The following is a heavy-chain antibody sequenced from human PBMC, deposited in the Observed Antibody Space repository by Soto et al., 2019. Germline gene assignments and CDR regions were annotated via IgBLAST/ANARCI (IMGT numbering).Heavy chain of an antibody. J-gene: IGHJ6*02. D-gene: IGHD4-17*01. CDR3: ARHYGGNSAPYYYYYGMDV. CDR2: IYYSGST. CDR1: GGSISSYY. Sequence: PSETLSLTCTVSGGSISSYYWSWIRQHPGKGLEWIGYIYYSGSTYYNPSLKSRVTISVDTSKNQFSLKLSSVTAADTAVYYCARHYGGNSAPYYYYYGMDVWGQGTTVTVSS. V-gene: IGHV4-59*06.